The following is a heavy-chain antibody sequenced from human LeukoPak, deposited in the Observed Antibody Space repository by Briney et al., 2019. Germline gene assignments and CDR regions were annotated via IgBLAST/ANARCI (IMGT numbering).Heavy chain of an antibody. CDR3: ARERRGGSYFTEKRLDH. CDR2: ISAYNGNT. CDR1: GYTFTSYG. J-gene: IGHJ4*02. V-gene: IGHV1-18*01. D-gene: IGHD1-26*01. Sequence: GASVKVSCKASGYTFTSYGISWVRQAPGQGLEWMGWISAYNGNTNYAQKLQGRVTMTTDTSTSTAYMELRSLRSDDTAVYYCARERRGGSYFTEKRLDHWGQGTLVAVSS.